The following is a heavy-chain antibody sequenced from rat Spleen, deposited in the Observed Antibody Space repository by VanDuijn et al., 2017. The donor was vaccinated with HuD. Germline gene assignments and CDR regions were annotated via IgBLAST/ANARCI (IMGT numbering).Heavy chain of an antibody. V-gene: IGHV5-7*01. CDR2: ISSDGSTS. J-gene: IGHJ2*01. Sequence: EVQLVESGGGLVQPGRSLKLSCAASDFTFSDYNMAWVRQAPKKGLEWVATISSDGSTSYSRDSVKGRFTISRHNAKTTLYLQMDSLRSEDTATYYCARGGFFRYWGQGVMVTVSS. CDR1: DFTFSDYN. D-gene: IGHD1-6*01. CDR3: ARGGFFRY.